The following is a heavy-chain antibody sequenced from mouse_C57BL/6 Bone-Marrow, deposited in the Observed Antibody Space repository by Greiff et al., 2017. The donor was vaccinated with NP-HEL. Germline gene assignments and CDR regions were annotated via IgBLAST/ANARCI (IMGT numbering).Heavy chain of an antibody. J-gene: IGHJ1*03. CDR1: GYAFSSYW. CDR2: IYPGDGDT. CDR3: ARYGSSIYWYFDV. V-gene: IGHV1-80*01. Sequence: VQLQQSGAELVKPGASVKISCKASGYAFSSYWMNWVKQRPGKGLEWIGQIYPGDGDTNYNGKFKGKATLTADKSSSTAYMQLSSLTSEDSAVYFCARYGSSIYWYFDVWGTGTTVTVSS. D-gene: IGHD1-1*01.